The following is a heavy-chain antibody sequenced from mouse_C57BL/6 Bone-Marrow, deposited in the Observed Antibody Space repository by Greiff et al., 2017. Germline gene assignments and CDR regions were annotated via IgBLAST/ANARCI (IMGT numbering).Heavy chain of an antibody. D-gene: IGHD4-1*01. Sequence: PGAELVKPGAQVKGSCKASGYTFTSYWMHWVKPRPGQGLEWIGRIHPSDCDTNSTQKFKGKATLTVDKSSSTAYMQLSSLTSEDSAVYYCAIRGSNWYAMDYWGQGTSVTVSS. CDR2: IHPSDCDT. CDR3: AIRGSNWYAMDY. J-gene: IGHJ4*01. CDR1: GYTFTSYW. V-gene: IGHV1-74*01.